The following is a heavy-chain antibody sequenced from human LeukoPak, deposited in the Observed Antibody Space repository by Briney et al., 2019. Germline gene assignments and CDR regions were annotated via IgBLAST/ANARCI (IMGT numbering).Heavy chain of an antibody. CDR2: SSGSSSST. D-gene: IGHD3-10*01. J-gene: IGHJ4*02. CDR1: GFTFTNYA. CDR3: AKASGSGGRIYYFDY. Sequence: GRSLRLSCAASGFTFTNYAMNWVRQAPGKGLEWVSSSSGSSSSTYYADSVKGRFAISRDNSKNTLYLQMNSLRVEDTGVYYCAKASGSGGRIYYFDYWGQGTLVTVSS. V-gene: IGHV3-23*01.